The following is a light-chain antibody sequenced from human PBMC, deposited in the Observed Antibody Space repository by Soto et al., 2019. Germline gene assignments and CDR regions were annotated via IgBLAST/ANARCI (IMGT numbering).Light chain of an antibody. CDR2: GTS. J-gene: IGKJ1*01. Sequence: EIVMTQSPATLTVSPGERATLSCRASQSVSSNLAWYQQKPGQAPRLLIYGTSSRATGIPVRFSGGGSGTEFSLTISSLQSEDFAVYYCQQYNNWPRTFGQGTKVDIK. CDR1: QSVSSN. CDR3: QQYNNWPRT. V-gene: IGKV3-15*01.